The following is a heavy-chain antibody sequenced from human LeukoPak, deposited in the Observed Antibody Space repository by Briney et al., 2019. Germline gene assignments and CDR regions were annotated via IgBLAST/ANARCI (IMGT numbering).Heavy chain of an antibody. CDR2: ISYDGSNK. J-gene: IGHJ6*02. CDR1: GFTFSSYA. D-gene: IGHD3-10*01. V-gene: IGHV3-30*04. Sequence: PGRSLRLSCAASGFTFSSYAMHWVRQAPGKGLEWVAVISYDGSNKYYADSVKGRFTISRDNSKNTLYLQMNSLRAEDTAVYYCVRDIGGSLLWFGDFHYGMDVWGQGTTVTVSS. CDR3: VRDIGGSLLWFGDFHYGMDV.